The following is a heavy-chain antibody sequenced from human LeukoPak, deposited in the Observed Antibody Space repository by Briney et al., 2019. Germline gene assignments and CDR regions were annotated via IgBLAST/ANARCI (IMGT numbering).Heavy chain of an antibody. CDR1: GGTFSSYA. CDR2: IIPIFGTA. Sequence: SVKVSCKASGGTFSSYAISWVRQAPGQGLEWMGGIIPIFGTANYAQKFQGRVTITADESTSTAYMELSSLRSEDTAVYYCATGPFYCSSTSCYVDYWGQGTLVTVSS. J-gene: IGHJ4*02. D-gene: IGHD2-2*01. V-gene: IGHV1-69*13. CDR3: ATGPFYCSSTSCYVDY.